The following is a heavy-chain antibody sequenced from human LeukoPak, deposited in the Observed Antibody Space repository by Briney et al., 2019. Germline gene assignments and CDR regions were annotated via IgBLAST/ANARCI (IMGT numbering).Heavy chain of an antibody. CDR1: GFTFSDFY. Sequence: GGSLRLSCAASGFTFSDFYMSWVRQAPGKGLEWLSYISSSSSNANYADSVTGRFTISRDNAKNSLYLQLNSLRAEDTAVYYCARRSVAGTWDFDYWGQGTLVTVSS. J-gene: IGHJ4*02. CDR2: ISSSSSNA. CDR3: ARRSVAGTWDFDY. D-gene: IGHD6-19*01. V-gene: IGHV3-11*03.